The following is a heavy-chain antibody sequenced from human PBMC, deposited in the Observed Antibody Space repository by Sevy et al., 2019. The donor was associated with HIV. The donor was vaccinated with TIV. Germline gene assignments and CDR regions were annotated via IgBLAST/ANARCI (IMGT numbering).Heavy chain of an antibody. D-gene: IGHD6-13*01. V-gene: IGHV3-53*01. Sequence: GGSLRLSCAASGFTVSSNYMSWVRQAPGKGLEWVSVIYSGGSTYYADSVKGRFTISSDNSKNTLYLQMNSLRAEDTAVYYCTRDTRAAAGYYYYYGMDVWGKGTTVTVSS. CDR3: TRDTRAAAGYYYYYGMDV. CDR1: GFTVSSNY. CDR2: IYSGGST. J-gene: IGHJ6*04.